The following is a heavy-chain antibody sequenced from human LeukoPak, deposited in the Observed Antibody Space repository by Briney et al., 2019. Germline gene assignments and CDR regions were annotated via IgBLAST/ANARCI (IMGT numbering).Heavy chain of an antibody. CDR3: ARARRLGDSSSWYYFDY. CDR1: GGSISSYY. Sequence: SETLSLTCTVSGGSISSYYWSWIRQPPGKGLEWIGYIYYSGSTNYNPSLMSRVTISVDTSKNHFSLKLSSVTAADTAVYYCARARRLGDSSSWYYFDYWGQGTLVTVSS. J-gene: IGHJ4*02. D-gene: IGHD6-13*01. V-gene: IGHV4-59*01. CDR2: IYYSGST.